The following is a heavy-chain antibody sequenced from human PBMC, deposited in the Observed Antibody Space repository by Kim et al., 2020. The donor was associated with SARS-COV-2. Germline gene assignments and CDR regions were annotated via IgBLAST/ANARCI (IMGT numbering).Heavy chain of an antibody. CDR1: GFTFSNAW. J-gene: IGHJ6*02. Sequence: GGSLRLSCAASGFTFSNAWMSWVRQAPGKGLEWVGRIKSKTDGGTTDYAAPVKGRFTISRDDSKNTLYLQMNSLKTEDTAVYYCTTDVMTTPPYYYGMDVWGQGTTVTVSS. V-gene: IGHV3-15*01. D-gene: IGHD4-17*01. CDR3: TTDVMTTPPYYYGMDV. CDR2: IKSKTDGGTT.